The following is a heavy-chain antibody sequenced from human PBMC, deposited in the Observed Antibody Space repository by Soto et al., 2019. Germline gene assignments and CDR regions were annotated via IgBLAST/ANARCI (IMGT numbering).Heavy chain of an antibody. J-gene: IGHJ5*02. CDR2: ISAYNGNT. Sequence: ASVKVSCKASGYTFTSYGISWLRQAPGQGLEWMGWISAYNGNTNYAQKLQGRVTMTTDTSTSTAYMELRSLRSDDTAVYYCARVRTVVAATVNWFDPWGQGTLVTVSS. CDR1: GYTFTSYG. CDR3: ARVRTVVAATVNWFDP. V-gene: IGHV1-18*01. D-gene: IGHD2-15*01.